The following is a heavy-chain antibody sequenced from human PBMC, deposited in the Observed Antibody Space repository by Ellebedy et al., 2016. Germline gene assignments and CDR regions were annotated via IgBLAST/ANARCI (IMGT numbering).Heavy chain of an antibody. CDR1: GFTFSTFA. CDR2: FSYDGKNK. J-gene: IGHJ2*01. Sequence: GESLKISXAASGFTFSTFAIHWVRQAPGKGLEWVAVFSYDGKNKYYADSVKGRFTISRENARNTLYLQMDSLSTEETAVYFCARDNKGWQGGPQPGYFDLWGRGTLVTVSS. CDR3: ARDNKGWQGGPQPGYFDL. V-gene: IGHV3-30*04. D-gene: IGHD6-19*01.